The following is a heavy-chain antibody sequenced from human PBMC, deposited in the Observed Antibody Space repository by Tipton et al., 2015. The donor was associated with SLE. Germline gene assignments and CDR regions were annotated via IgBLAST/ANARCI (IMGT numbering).Heavy chain of an antibody. Sequence: TLSLTCAVYGGSISSGDYYWSWIRQPPGKGLEWIGYIYYSGSTNYNPSLKSRVTISVDTSKNQFSLKLSSVTAADTAVYYCARGAGDYFDYWGQGTLVTVSS. CDR1: GGSISSGDYY. CDR3: ARGAGDYFDY. D-gene: IGHD3-10*01. J-gene: IGHJ4*02. CDR2: IYYSGST. V-gene: IGHV4-61*08.